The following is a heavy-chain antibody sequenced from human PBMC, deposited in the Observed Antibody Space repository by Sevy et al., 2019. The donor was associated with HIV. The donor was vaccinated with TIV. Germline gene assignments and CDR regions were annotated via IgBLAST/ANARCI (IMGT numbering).Heavy chain of an antibody. Sequence: GGSLRLSCAASGFTFSDYAIHWVRQAPVKGLEWLAVVSYHGRNQLYADSVRGRFTISRDDSKNTVYLQMNSLRPDDTAVSYCARKQFVLPFDYWGQGTLVTVSS. CDR2: VSYHGRNQ. V-gene: IGHV3-30*04. CDR1: GFTFSDYA. J-gene: IGHJ4*02. CDR3: ARKQFVLPFDY. D-gene: IGHD6-6*01.